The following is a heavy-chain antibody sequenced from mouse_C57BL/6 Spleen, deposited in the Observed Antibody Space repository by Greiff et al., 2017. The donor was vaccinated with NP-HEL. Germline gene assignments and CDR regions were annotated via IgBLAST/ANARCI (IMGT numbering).Heavy chain of an antibody. J-gene: IGHJ1*03. V-gene: IGHV1-7*01. CDR1: GYTFTSYW. D-gene: IGHD1-1*01. CDR2: INPSSGYT. Sequence: QVHVKQSGAELAKPGASVKLSCKASGYTFTSYWMHWVKQRPGQGLEWIGYINPSSGYTKYNQKFKDKATLTADKSSSTAYMQLSSLTYEDSAVYYCARSYGSSYGYFDVWGTGTTVTVSS. CDR3: ARSYGSSYGYFDV.